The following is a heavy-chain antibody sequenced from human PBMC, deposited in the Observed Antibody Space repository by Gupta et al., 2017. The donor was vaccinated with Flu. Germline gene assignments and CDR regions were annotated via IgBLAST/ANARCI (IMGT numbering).Heavy chain of an antibody. J-gene: IGHJ5*02. CDR3: ARGGSTWSRQQLMRFDP. CDR2: IYYSGST. Sequence: QVQLQESGPGLVKPSETLSLTCTVSGGSISSYYWRWIRQPPGKGLEWIGYIYYSGSTSYNPSLKSRVTISVDTSKNQFSLKLTSVTAADTAVYYCARGGSTWSRQQLMRFDPWGQGTLVPVSS. D-gene: IGHD2-15*01. CDR1: GGSISSYY. V-gene: IGHV4-59*01.